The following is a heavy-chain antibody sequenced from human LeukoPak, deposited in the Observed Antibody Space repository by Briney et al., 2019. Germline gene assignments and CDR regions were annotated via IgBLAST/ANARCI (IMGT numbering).Heavy chain of an antibody. CDR2: IYYNGNT. D-gene: IGHD6-19*01. CDR1: GGSIGGHTFY. V-gene: IGHV4-39*01. Sequence: PSETLSLTCNVSGGSIGGHTFYWDWIRQPPGKGLEWITTIYYNGNTFYNPSLKSRVAISIDMSKSQFSLHLSSVTAADTAIYYCARLTALAGHRGAFDIWGPGTMVNVSS. CDR3: ARLTALAGHRGAFDI. J-gene: IGHJ3*02.